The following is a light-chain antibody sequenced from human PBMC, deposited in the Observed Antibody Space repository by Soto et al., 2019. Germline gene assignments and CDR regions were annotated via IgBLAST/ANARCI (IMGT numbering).Light chain of an antibody. CDR1: QSVSTY. CDR3: QQRINWPLT. CDR2: DAS. J-gene: IGKJ4*01. Sequence: ETVLTQSPAILSLSPGERATLSCRASQSVSTYLAWYQQKPGQAPRLLIYDASNRATGIPARFNGSGSGTDFTLTIGGLEPEDSAVYYCQQRINWPLTFGGGTKVEI. V-gene: IGKV3-11*01.